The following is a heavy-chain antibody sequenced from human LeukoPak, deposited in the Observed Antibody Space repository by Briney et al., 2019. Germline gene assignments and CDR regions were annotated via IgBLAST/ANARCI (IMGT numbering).Heavy chain of an antibody. CDR2: IYYSGST. CDR1: GGSISSSSYY. D-gene: IGHD6-6*01. Sequence: SETLSLTCTVSGGSISSSSYYWGWIRQPPGKGLEWIGSIYYSGSTYYNPSLKSRVTISVDTSKNQFSLKLSSVTAADTAVYYCAREGSSSWFDPWGQGTLVTVSS. V-gene: IGHV4-39*07. CDR3: AREGSSSWFDP. J-gene: IGHJ5*02.